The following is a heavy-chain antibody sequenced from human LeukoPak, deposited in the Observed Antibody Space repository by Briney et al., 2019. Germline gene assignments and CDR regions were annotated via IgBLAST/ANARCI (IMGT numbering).Heavy chain of an antibody. CDR2: IYHSGNT. CDR1: GYSISSGFY. V-gene: IGHV4-38-2*02. D-gene: IGHD3-10*01. J-gene: IGHJ4*02. CDR3: ARGLGPKKPSTGFGEYSYYFDY. Sequence: PSETLSLTCTVSGYSISSGFYWGWIRQPPGKGLEWIGNIYHSGNTYYNPSLKSRVTISVDTSKNQFSLKLSSVTAADTAVYYCARGLGPKKPSTGFGEYSYYFDYWGQGTLVTVSS.